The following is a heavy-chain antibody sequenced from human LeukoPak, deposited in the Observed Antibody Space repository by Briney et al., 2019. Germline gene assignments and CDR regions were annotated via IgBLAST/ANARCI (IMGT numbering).Heavy chain of an antibody. Sequence: GGSLRLSCAASGFTFNTYAMSWVRQAPGKGLEWVSAISGSGGSTYYADSVKGRFTISRDNSKNTLYLQMNSLRAEDTAVYYCARDYNSDYGDLMGVMGGYWGQGTLVTVSS. CDR2: ISGSGGST. CDR3: ARDYNSDYGDLMGVMGGY. V-gene: IGHV3-23*01. J-gene: IGHJ4*02. CDR1: GFTFNTYA. D-gene: IGHD4-17*01.